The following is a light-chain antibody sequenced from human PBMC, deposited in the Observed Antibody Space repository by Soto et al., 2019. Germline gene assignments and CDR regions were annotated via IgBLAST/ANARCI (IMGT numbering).Light chain of an antibody. CDR3: CSYGGSRAV. Sequence: QSALTQPASVSRSPGQSITISCTGNSSDVGSHNLVSWYQQHPGQAPKLMIYEVTKRPLGVSTRFSASKSGNTASLTISGLQAEDEADYYCCSYGGSRAVFGGGTQLTVL. V-gene: IGLV2-23*02. J-gene: IGLJ7*01. CDR2: EVT. CDR1: SSDVGSHNL.